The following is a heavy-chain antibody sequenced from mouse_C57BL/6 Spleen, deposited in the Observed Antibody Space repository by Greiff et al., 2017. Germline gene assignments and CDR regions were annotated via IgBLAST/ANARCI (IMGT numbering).Heavy chain of an antibody. V-gene: IGHV5-9*01. Sequence: EVMLVESGGGLVKPGGSLKLSCAASGFTFSSYTMSWVRQTPEKRLEWVATISGGGGNTYYPDSVKGRFTISRDNAKNTLYLQMSSLRSEDTALYYCASVTGRAYGGQGTLVTVSA. D-gene: IGHD4-1*01. J-gene: IGHJ3*01. CDR3: ASVTGRAY. CDR1: GFTFSSYT. CDR2: ISGGGGNT.